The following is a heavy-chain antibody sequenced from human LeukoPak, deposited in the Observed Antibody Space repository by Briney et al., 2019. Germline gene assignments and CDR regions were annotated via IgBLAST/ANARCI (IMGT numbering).Heavy chain of an antibody. CDR2: IYYSGST. J-gene: IGHJ6*03. CDR1: GGSISSSSYY. Sequence: SETLSLTCTVSGGSISSSSYYWGWIRQPPGKGLEWIGSIYYSGSTYYNPSLKSRVTISVDTSKNQFSLKVSSVTAADTAVYYCARCLQSPSDSSGYYPYYYYYYMDVWGKGTTVTVSS. CDR3: ARCLQSPSDSSGYYPYYYYYYMDV. V-gene: IGHV4-39*07. D-gene: IGHD3-22*01.